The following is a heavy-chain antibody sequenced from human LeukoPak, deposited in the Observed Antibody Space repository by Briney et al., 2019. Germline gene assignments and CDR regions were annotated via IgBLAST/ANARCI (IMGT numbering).Heavy chain of an antibody. J-gene: IGHJ6*02. CDR3: ARHIRNYGMDV. D-gene: IGHD2-21*01. CDR1: GGSISGYY. Sequence: PSETLSLTCTVSGGSISGYYWSWIRQPPGKGLEWIGYIHYSGSTNYDPSLKSRVTISVDTSKNQFSLKLSSVTAADTAVYYCARHIRNYGMDVWGQGTTVTVSS. V-gene: IGHV4-59*08. CDR2: IHYSGST.